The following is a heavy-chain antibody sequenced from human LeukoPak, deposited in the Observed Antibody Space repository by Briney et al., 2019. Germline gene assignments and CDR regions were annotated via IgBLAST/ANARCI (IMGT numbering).Heavy chain of an antibody. Sequence: SETLSLTCTVSGGSISSYYWSWIRQPPGKGLEWIGYTYYSGSTNYNPSLKSRVTISVDTSKNQFSLKLSSVTAADTAVYYCARGRRVAGEYYFDYWGQGTLVTVSS. V-gene: IGHV4-59*01. CDR3: ARGRRVAGEYYFDY. CDR2: TYYSGST. CDR1: GGSISSYY. J-gene: IGHJ4*02. D-gene: IGHD6-19*01.